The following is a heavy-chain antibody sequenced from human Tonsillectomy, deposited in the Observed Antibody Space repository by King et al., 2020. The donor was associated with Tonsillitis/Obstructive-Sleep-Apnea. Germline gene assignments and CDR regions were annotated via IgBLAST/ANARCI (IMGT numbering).Heavy chain of an antibody. Sequence: VQLVESGAEVKKPGESLKISCKGSGYSFTSYWIGWVRQMPGKGLEWMGIIYPGDSDTRYSPSFQGQGTISADKSISTAYLQWSSLKASDTAMYYCARQVPSLNDAFDIWGQGTMVTVSS. J-gene: IGHJ3*02. CDR2: IYPGDSDT. CDR3: ARQVPSLNDAFDI. V-gene: IGHV5-51*01. D-gene: IGHD1-1*01. CDR1: GYSFTSYW.